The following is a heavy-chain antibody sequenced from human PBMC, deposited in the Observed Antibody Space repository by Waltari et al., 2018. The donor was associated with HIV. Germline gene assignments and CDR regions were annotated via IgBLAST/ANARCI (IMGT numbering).Heavy chain of an antibody. CDR1: GGSFSGYY. Sequence: QVQLQQWGAGLLKPSETLSLTCAVYGGSFSGYYWSWIRQPPGKGLEWIGEINHSGSTNYNPSLKSRVTISVDTSKNQFSLKLSSVTAADTAVYYCAGLIAARRRGYYYYGMDVWGQGTTVTVSS. CDR2: INHSGST. D-gene: IGHD6-6*01. J-gene: IGHJ6*02. V-gene: IGHV4-34*01. CDR3: AGLIAARRRGYYYYGMDV.